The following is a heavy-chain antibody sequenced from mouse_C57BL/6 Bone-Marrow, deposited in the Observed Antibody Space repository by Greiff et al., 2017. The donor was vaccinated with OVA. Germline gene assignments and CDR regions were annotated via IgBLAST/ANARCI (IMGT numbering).Heavy chain of an antibody. CDR2: ISSGSSTI. CDR3: ATDDYDGGYAMDY. V-gene: IGHV5-17*01. J-gene: IGHJ4*01. CDR1: GFTFSDYG. Sequence: EVKLVESGGGLVKPGGSLKLSCAASGFTFSDYGMHWVRQAPEKGLEWVAYISSGSSTIYYADTVKGRFTISRDNAKNTLFLQMTSLRSEDTAMYYCATDDYDGGYAMDYWGQGTSVTVSS. D-gene: IGHD2-4*01.